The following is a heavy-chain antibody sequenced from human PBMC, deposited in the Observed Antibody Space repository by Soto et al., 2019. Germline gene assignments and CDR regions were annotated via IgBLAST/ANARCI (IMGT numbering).Heavy chain of an antibody. J-gene: IGHJ2*01. CDR1: GFIFSDYA. D-gene: IGHD3-16*01. Sequence: EVQLLESGGGLARPGGSLRLSCVASGFIFSDYAMTWIRQAPGKGLEWVATISASGGNIEYTDSLKGRFTISRDNSKKTVYLQINGLTADDTAVHYCAKVAGGLGCFDLWGRGTLVTVSS. CDR2: ISASGGNI. CDR3: AKVAGGLGCFDL. V-gene: IGHV3-23*01.